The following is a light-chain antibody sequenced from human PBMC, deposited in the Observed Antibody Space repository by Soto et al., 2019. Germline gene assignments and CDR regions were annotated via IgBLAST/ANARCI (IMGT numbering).Light chain of an antibody. CDR3: SSYTASGTLVL. Sequence: QSALTQPASVSGSPGESITVSCTGSSSDVGGYNYVSWYQQYPGKAPKLIIYEVSYRPSGVSNRFSASKSGNTASLTISGLQAEDEADYYCSSYTASGTLVLFGGGTKVTVL. V-gene: IGLV2-14*01. CDR1: SSDVGGYNY. J-gene: IGLJ2*01. CDR2: EVS.